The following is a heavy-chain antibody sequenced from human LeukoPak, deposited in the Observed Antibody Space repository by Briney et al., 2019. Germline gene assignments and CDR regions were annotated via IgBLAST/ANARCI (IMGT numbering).Heavy chain of an antibody. D-gene: IGHD3-3*01. J-gene: IGHJ5*02. CDR2: INPNSGGT. CDR1: GYTFTGYY. V-gene: IGHV1-2*02. CDR3: AREAITIFGLVRTQTTKGPHRFDP. Sequence: GASVKVSCKASGYTFTGYYMHWVRQAPGQGLEWMGWINPNSGGTNYAQKFQGRVTMTRDTSISTAYMELSSLTSEDTAVYYCAREAITIFGLVRTQTTKGPHRFDPWGQGTLVTVSS.